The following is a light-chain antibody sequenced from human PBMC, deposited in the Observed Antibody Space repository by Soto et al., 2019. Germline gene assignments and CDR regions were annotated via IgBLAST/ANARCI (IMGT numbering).Light chain of an antibody. CDR1: QGISSW. J-gene: IGKJ2*02. CDR2: AAS. Sequence: DIQMTQSPSSVSASVGDRATITCRASQGISSWLAWYQQKPGKAPKLLIYAASSLQSGVPSRFSGSGWGKVFPLTTGALNPKIFAIYFCNRAKISRRT. V-gene: IGKV1D-12*01. CDR3: NRAKISRRT.